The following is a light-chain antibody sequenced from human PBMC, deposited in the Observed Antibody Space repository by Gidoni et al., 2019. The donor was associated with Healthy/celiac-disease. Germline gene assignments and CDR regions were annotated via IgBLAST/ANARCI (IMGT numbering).Light chain of an antibody. Sequence: QSALTQPASESGSPGPSLTLSCTGTSSDVGSYNLVTWYQQHPGKAPKLMIYEGSKRPSGVSNRFSGSKSGNTASLTISGLQAEDEADYYCCSYAGSSTYVFGTGTKVTVL. J-gene: IGLJ1*01. CDR3: CSYAGSSTYV. V-gene: IGLV2-23*01. CDR1: SSDVGSYNL. CDR2: EGS.